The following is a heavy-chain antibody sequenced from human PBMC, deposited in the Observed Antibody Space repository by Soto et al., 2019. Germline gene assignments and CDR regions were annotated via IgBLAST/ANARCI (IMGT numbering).Heavy chain of an antibody. Sequence: PGEPLKRSFKGSGYSFTSYWIGWVRQMPGKVLELMGIIYPGDSDTRYSPSFQGQVTISADKYISTAYLQWSSLKASDTAMFYCAGVTRYCSGGSCYHYCYYGMEVWGQGTTVNVPS. CDR1: GYSFTSYW. CDR2: IYPGDSDT. CDR3: AGVTRYCSGGSCYHYCYYGMEV. D-gene: IGHD2-15*01. V-gene: IGHV5-51*01. J-gene: IGHJ6*02.